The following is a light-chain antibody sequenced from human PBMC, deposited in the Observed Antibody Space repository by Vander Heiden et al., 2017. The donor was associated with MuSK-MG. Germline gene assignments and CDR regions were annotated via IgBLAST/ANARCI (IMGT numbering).Light chain of an antibody. CDR3: QQSESSPRA. CDR2: ATS. J-gene: IGKJ4*01. CDR1: QNVSPY. V-gene: IGKV1-39*01. Sequence: DIQMTQSPSSLSASVGDRVTITCRASQNVSPYLNWYQQKPGKAPKLLIYATSNLQSGVPSRFAGNGSGTAFILTISSLEPEDFASYYCQQSESSPRACGPGTRVELK.